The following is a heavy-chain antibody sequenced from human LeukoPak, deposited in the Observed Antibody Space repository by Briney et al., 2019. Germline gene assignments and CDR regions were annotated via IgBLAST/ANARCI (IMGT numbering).Heavy chain of an antibody. CDR3: AKRALGTSSNANVWLDP. CDR1: GFSLSSFA. CDR2: IWHDGSNT. J-gene: IGHJ5*02. Sequence: GGSLRLSCAASGFSLSSFAMHWVRQAPGKGLEWVSLIWHDGSNTYYADSVKGRFTISRDNSKNTLYLQMDSLRAEDTAVYYCAKRALGTSSNANVWLDPWGQGTLLTVPS. D-gene: IGHD1-1*01. V-gene: IGHV3-33*06.